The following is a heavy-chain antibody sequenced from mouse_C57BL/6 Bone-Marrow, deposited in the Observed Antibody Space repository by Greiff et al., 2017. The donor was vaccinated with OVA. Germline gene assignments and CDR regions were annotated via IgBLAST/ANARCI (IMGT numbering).Heavy chain of an antibody. J-gene: IGHJ3*01. V-gene: IGHV1-63*01. D-gene: IGHD2-3*01. Sequence: VQLQQSGAELVRPGTSVKMSCKASGYTFTNYWLGWAKQRPGHGLEWIGDIYPGGGYTNYNEKFKGKATLTADKSSSTAYMQFSSLTSEDSAIYYCARGDGYLLFAYWGQGTLVTVSA. CDR1: GYTFTNYW. CDR2: IYPGGGYT. CDR3: ARGDGYLLFAY.